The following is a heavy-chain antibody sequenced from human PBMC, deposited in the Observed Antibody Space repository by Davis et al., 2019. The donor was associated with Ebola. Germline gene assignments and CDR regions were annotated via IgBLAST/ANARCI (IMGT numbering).Heavy chain of an antibody. V-gene: IGHV3-21*01. CDR2: ISSSSSYI. CDR3: AREGGWTVLDY. J-gene: IGHJ4*02. D-gene: IGHD6-19*01. Sequence: GESLKIPCAASGFTFSSYSMNWVRQAPGKGLEWVSSISSSSSYIYYADSVKGRFTISRDNAKNSLYLQMNSLRAEDTAVYYCAREGGWTVLDYWGQGTLVTVSS. CDR1: GFTFSSYS.